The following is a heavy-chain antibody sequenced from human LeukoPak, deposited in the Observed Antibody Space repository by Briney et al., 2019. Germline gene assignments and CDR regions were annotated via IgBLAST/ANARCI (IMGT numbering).Heavy chain of an antibody. Sequence: SETLSLTCAVYGGSFGGYYWSWIRQPPGKGLECIGSIYYGGSTYYNPSLKSRVTISVDTSKNQFSLKLSSVTAADTAVYYCARRQYCSGGSCYFIDYWGQGTLVTVSS. D-gene: IGHD2-15*01. CDR2: IYYGGST. V-gene: IGHV4-34*01. CDR3: ARRQYCSGGSCYFIDY. J-gene: IGHJ4*02. CDR1: GGSFGGYY.